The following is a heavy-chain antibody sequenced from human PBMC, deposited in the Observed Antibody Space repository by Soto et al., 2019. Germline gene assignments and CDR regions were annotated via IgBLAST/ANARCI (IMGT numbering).Heavy chain of an antibody. Sequence: ASVKVSCKASGYTFTSYGISWVRQAPGQGLEWMGWISAYNGNTNYAQKLQGRVTMTTDTSTSTAYMELRSLRSDDTAVYYCARGNVLLWFGELSPFDYWGQGTLVTVSS. V-gene: IGHV1-18*01. CDR1: GYTFTSYG. D-gene: IGHD3-10*01. CDR3: ARGNVLLWFGELSPFDY. J-gene: IGHJ4*02. CDR2: ISAYNGNT.